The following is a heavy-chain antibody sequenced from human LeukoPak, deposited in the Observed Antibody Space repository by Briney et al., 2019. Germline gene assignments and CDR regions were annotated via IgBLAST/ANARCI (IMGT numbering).Heavy chain of an antibody. CDR2: INPNSGGT. J-gene: IGHJ3*02. CDR3: ARDRGLAYCGGDCYSGAFDI. V-gene: IGHV1-2*02. CDR1: GYTFTGYY. Sequence: ASVKVSCKASGYTFTGYYVHWVRQAPGQGLEWMGWINPNSGGTNYAQKFQGRVTMTRDTSISTAYMELSRLRSDDTAVYYCARDRGLAYCGGDCYSGAFDIWGQGTMVTVSS. D-gene: IGHD2-21*02.